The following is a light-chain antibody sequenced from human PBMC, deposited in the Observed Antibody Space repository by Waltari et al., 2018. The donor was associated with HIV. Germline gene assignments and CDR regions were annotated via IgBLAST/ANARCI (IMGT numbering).Light chain of an antibody. CDR1: QSASTS. CDR2: AAS. CDR3: QQYKNWPLT. J-gene: IGKJ4*01. Sequence: EMLITQSPGPLSVSPGEGATPSCRASQSASTSLAGYQQKPGQTPTLIVYAASTMATGVPARFSGGGSGTDFTLTISSLQSEDFAVYYCQQYKNWPLTFGGGTKVETK. V-gene: IGKV3D-15*01.